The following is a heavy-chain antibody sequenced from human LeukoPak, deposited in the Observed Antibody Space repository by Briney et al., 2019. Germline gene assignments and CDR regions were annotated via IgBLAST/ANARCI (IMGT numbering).Heavy chain of an antibody. J-gene: IGHJ4*02. Sequence: ASVTVSSMASGGTFTVYAISWVRQAPGQGLEWTGGIIPIFGTANYAQKFQGRVTITADESTSTAYMELSSLRSEDTAVYNCARGIQLCLIDYWGQGTLVTVSS. CDR2: IIPIFGTA. D-gene: IGHD5-18*01. CDR1: GGTFTVYA. CDR3: ARGIQLCLIDY. V-gene: IGHV1-69*01.